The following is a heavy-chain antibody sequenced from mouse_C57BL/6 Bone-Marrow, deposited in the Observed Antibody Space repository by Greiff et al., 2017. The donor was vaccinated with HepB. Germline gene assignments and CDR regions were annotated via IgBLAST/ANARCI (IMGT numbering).Heavy chain of an antibody. V-gene: IGHV5-17*01. CDR3: ARKSYYYGSSYDAMDY. Sequence: EVKVVESGGGLVKPGGSLKLSCAASGFTFSDYGMHWVRQAPEKGLEWVAYISSGSSTIYYADTVKGRFTISRDNAKNTLFLQMTSLRSEDTAMYYCARKSYYYGSSYDAMDYWGQGTSVTVSS. CDR2: ISSGSSTI. J-gene: IGHJ4*01. D-gene: IGHD1-1*01. CDR1: GFTFSDYG.